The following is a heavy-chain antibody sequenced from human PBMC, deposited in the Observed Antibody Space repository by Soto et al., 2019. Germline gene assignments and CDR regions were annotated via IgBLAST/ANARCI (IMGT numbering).Heavy chain of an antibody. D-gene: IGHD2-2*01. J-gene: IGHJ6*04. CDR1: GGSFSGYY. CDR2: INHSGST. CDR3: GRGVYCSSTSCYWGMDV. Sequence: QVQLQQWGAGLLKPSETLSLTCAVYGGSFSGYYWSWIRQPPGKGLEWIGEINHSGSTNYNPSLKSRVTISVDTSKNQFSLNLNSVTAADTAVYYCGRGVYCSSTSCYWGMDVCGKGTTVTVSS. V-gene: IGHV4-34*01.